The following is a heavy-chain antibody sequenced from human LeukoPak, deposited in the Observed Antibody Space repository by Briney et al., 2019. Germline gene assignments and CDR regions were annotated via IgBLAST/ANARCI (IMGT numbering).Heavy chain of an antibody. CDR3: ARTTIFGVVTIDY. J-gene: IGHJ4*02. CDR1: GFTFSSYW. CDR2: IKQDGSEK. D-gene: IGHD3-3*01. V-gene: IGHV3-7*01. Sequence: GGSLRLSCAASGFTFSSYWMSWVRQAPGKGLEWVANIKQDGSEKYYVDSVKGRFTISRDNAKNSLYLQMNSLRAEDTAVYYCARTTIFGVVTIDYWGQGTLVTVSS.